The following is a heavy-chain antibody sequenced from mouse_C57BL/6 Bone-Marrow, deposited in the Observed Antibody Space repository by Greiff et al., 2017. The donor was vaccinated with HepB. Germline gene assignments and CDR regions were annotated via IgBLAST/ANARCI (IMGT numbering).Heavy chain of an antibody. V-gene: IGHV14-4*01. CDR1: GFNIKDDY. J-gene: IGHJ4*01. CDR2: IDPENGDT. Sequence: EVQLKQSGAELVRPGASVKLSCTASGFNIKDDYMHWVKQRPEQGLEWIGWIDPENGDTEYASKFQGKATITADTSSNTAYLQLSSLTSEDTAVYYCTTLSLITTVVATDYWGQGTSVTVSS. CDR3: TTLSLITTVVATDY. D-gene: IGHD1-1*01.